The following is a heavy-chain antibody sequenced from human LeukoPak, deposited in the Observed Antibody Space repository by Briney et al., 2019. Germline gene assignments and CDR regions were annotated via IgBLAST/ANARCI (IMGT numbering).Heavy chain of an antibody. CDR1: GGSISSGSNY. Sequence: SETLSLTCTVSGGSISSGSNYWSWIRQPAGKGLEWIGRIYTSGSTNYNPSLKSRVTISVDTSKNQFSLKLSSVTAADTAVYYCARDSSGGFYNFDYWGQGTLVTVSS. CDR3: ARDSSGGFYNFDY. J-gene: IGHJ4*02. D-gene: IGHD6-19*01. CDR2: IYTSGST. V-gene: IGHV4-61*02.